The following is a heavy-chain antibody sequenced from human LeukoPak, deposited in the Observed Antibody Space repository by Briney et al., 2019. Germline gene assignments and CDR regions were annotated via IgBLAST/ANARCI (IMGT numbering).Heavy chain of an antibody. CDR2: ISSSSSYT. D-gene: IGHD1-26*01. J-gene: IGHJ4*02. CDR1: GFTFSDYY. Sequence: GGSLRLSCAASGFTFSDYYMSWIRQAPGKGLEWVSYISSSSSYTNYADSVKGRFTISRDNAKNSLYLQMNSLRAEDTAVYYCAKDRILDSGSYYFDYWGQGTLVTVSS. CDR3: AKDRILDSGSYYFDY. V-gene: IGHV3-11*06.